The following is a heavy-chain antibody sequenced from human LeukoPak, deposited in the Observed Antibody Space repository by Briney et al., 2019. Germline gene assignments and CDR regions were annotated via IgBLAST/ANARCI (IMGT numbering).Heavy chain of an antibody. CDR1: GFTFTSYA. CDR2: INGRGDNT. CDR3: AKDRVSPGFNWFDP. D-gene: IGHD2/OR15-2a*01. J-gene: IGHJ5*02. V-gene: IGHV3-23*01. Sequence: GGSLRLSCAASGFTFTSYAMNWVRQAPGKGLEWVSAINGRGDNTYYADFVKGRFTISRDNSKSTVYLQMNSLRTEDTAVYYCAKDRVSPGFNWFDPWGQGTLVTVSS.